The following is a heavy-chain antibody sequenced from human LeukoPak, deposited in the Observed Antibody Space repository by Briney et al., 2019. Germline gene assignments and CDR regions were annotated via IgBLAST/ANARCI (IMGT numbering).Heavy chain of an antibody. CDR1: GFTFSSYA. J-gene: IGHJ4*02. Sequence: GGSLRLSCAASGFTFSSYAMSWVRQAPGEGLEWVSAISGSGGSTYYADSVKGRFTISRDNSKNTLYLQVNSLRAEDTAVYYCAKDFDWLSHFDYWGQGTLVTVSS. D-gene: IGHD3-9*01. V-gene: IGHV3-23*01. CDR2: ISGSGGST. CDR3: AKDFDWLSHFDY.